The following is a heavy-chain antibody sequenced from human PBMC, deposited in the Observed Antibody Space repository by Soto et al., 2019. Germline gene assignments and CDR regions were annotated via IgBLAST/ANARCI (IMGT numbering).Heavy chain of an antibody. J-gene: IGHJ5*02. V-gene: IGHV4-39*01. Sequence: QLQLQESGPGLVKPSETLSLTCTVSGGSISSSSYYWGWIRQPPGKGLEWIGSIYYSGSTYYNPSLKSRVTLPVDTSKNRFSLKLSSVTAADTAVYYCARRGVGAGRNWFDPWGQGTLVTVSS. CDR1: GGSISSSSYY. D-gene: IGHD1-26*01. CDR2: IYYSGST. CDR3: ARRGVGAGRNWFDP.